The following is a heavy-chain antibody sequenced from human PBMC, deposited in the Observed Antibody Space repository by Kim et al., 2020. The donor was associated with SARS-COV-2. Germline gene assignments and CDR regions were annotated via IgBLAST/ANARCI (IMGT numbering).Heavy chain of an antibody. V-gene: IGHV3-23*01. CDR2: LGRGGKT. J-gene: IGHJ4*02. CDR1: GFSFSTYG. Sequence: GGSLRLSCAASGFSFSTYGISWVRQAPGKGLEWVSALGRGGKTYSAGSVKGRFTISRDMSTNTLYLQMNSLRADDTAVYYCGKENVGGSGWYTVENWGQGTLVIVSS. D-gene: IGHD6-19*01. CDR3: GKENVGGSGWYTVEN.